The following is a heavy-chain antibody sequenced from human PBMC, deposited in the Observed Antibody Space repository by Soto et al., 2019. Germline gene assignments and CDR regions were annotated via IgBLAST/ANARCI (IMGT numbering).Heavy chain of an antibody. V-gene: IGHV3-30-3*01. Sequence: HPGGSLRLSCAASGFTFSSYAMHWVRQAPGKGLEWVAVISYDGSNKYYADSVKGRFTISRDNSKNTLYLQMNSLRAEDTAVYYCARDRNGYDGAKVPWYYYYGMDVWGQGTTVTVSS. CDR3: ARDRNGYDGAKVPWYYYYGMDV. CDR1: GFTFSSYA. D-gene: IGHD5-12*01. J-gene: IGHJ6*02. CDR2: ISYDGSNK.